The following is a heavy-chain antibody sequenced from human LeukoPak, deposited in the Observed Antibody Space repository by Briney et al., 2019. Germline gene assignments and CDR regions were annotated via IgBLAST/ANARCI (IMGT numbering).Heavy chain of an antibody. Sequence: SETLSLTCAVSGGSFSGYYWSWIRQPPGKGLEWIGEISHSGSTNYSPSLKSRVTISVDTSKNQFSLNLGSVTAADTAVYYCARALVRATMVWYFDLWGCGTLVTVSS. V-gene: IGHV4-34*01. CDR2: ISHSGST. CDR3: ARALVRATMVWYFDL. CDR1: GGSFSGYY. J-gene: IGHJ2*01. D-gene: IGHD5-12*01.